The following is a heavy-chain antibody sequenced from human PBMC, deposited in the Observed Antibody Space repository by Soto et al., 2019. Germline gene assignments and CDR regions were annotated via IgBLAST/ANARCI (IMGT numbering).Heavy chain of an antibody. D-gene: IGHD2-15*01. CDR2: IIPIFGTA. CDR3: AREGRSGGSCYSCLDP. Sequence: SVKVSCKASGGTFSSYAISWVRQAPGQGLEWMGGIIPIFGTANYAQKFQGRVTITADESTSTAYMELSSLRSEDTAVYYCAREGRSGGSCYSCLDPWGQGXLVTVYS. V-gene: IGHV1-69*13. J-gene: IGHJ5*02. CDR1: GGTFSSYA.